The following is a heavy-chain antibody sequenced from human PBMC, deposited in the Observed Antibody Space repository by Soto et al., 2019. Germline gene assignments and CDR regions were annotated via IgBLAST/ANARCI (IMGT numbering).Heavy chain of an antibody. CDR1: GFSFSDYY. J-gene: IGHJ4*02. CDR2: ISSSTGYT. CDR3: ATDDSRVLEYFDY. Sequence: GGSLRLSCAASGFSFSDYYMSWIRQAPGKGLEWVSYISSSTGYTNYADSVKGRFTISRDNAKKSLYLQMNSLRAEDTAVYYCATDDSRVLEYFDYWGQGILVTVSS. D-gene: IGHD3-3*01. V-gene: IGHV3-11*06.